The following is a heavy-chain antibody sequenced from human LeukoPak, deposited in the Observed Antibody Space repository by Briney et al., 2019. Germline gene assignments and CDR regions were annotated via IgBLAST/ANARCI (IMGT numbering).Heavy chain of an antibody. CDR2: IYTSGST. Sequence: SETLSLTCTVSGGSISRGTYYWSWIRQPAGKGLEWIGRIYTSGSTNYNPSLKSRTTISVDMSKNQFSLKLSSVTAADTAVYYCARVWGYGIEAVVGYWGQGTLVTVSS. V-gene: IGHV4-61*02. D-gene: IGHD6-13*01. CDR1: GGSISRGTYY. CDR3: ARVWGYGIEAVVGY. J-gene: IGHJ4*02.